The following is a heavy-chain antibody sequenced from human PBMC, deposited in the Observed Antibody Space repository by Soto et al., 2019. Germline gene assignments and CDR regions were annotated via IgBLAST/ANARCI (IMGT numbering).Heavy chain of an antibody. CDR2: ISGTSPST. CDR1: GFTFSAYA. CDR3: AIRILGVEY. J-gene: IGHJ4*02. D-gene: IGHD2-21*01. V-gene: IGHV3-23*01. Sequence: EVQLLESGGGLVQPGGSLRLSCAASGFTFSAYAMSWVRQAPGKGLEWVSAISGTSPSTYYADSVQGRFTISIDSSRKTLLLQMNTLRAEDTAVYFCAIRILGVEYWGQGTQVTVSS.